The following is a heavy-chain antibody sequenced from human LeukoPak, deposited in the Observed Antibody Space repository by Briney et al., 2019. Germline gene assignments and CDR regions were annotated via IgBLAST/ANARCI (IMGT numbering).Heavy chain of an antibody. CDR3: ARVSYNWPPEEY. Sequence: GSLRLSCAASGFTFHSYAMIWVRQPPGKGLEWIGEINHNGSTNYNPPLKSRVTISVDTSKNQFSLKLSSVTAADTAVYYCARVSYNWPPEEYWGQGTLVTVSS. J-gene: IGHJ4*02. CDR1: GFTFHSYA. CDR2: INHNGST. D-gene: IGHD1-1*01. V-gene: IGHV4-34*01.